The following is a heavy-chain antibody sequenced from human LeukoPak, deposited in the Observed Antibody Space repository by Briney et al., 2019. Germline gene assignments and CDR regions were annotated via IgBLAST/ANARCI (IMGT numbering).Heavy chain of an antibody. D-gene: IGHD2-2*02. Sequence: SETLSLTCAVYGGSFSGYYWSWIRQPPGKGLERIGEINHSGSTNYNPSLKSRVTISVDTSKNQFSLKLSSVTAADTAVYYCARGCTSYCSSTSCYTVYYFDYWGQGTLVTVSS. CDR3: ARGCTSYCSSTSCYTVYYFDY. CDR1: GGSFSGYY. CDR2: INHSGST. J-gene: IGHJ4*02. V-gene: IGHV4-34*01.